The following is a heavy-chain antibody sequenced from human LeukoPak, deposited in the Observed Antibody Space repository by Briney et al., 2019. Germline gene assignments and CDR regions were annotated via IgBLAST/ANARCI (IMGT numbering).Heavy chain of an antibody. CDR2: ISAYNGNT. Sequence: ASVKVSCKASGYTFTSYGISWVRQAPGQGLEWMGWISAYNGNTNYAQKLQGRVTMTTDTSTSTAHMELRSLRSDDTAVYYCARVGYSSSWTFDYWGQGTLVTVSS. D-gene: IGHD6-13*01. V-gene: IGHV1-18*01. CDR3: ARVGYSSSWTFDY. CDR1: GYTFTSYG. J-gene: IGHJ4*02.